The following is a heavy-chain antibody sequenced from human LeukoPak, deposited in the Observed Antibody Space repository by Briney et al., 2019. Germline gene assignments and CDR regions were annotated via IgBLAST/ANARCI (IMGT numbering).Heavy chain of an antibody. CDR2: INPNSGGT. J-gene: IGHJ6*02. D-gene: IGHD5-18*01. CDR3: ARDPWENIALVSGYYYGLDA. CDR1: GYTFTGYY. Sequence: ASVKVSCKASGYTFTGYYLHWVRQAPGQGLEWMGWINPNSGGTNYAQKSQGRVTMTRDTSTSTAYMDLSSLRPDDTAVYYCARDPWENIALVSGYYYGLDAWGQGTTVTVSS. V-gene: IGHV1-2*02.